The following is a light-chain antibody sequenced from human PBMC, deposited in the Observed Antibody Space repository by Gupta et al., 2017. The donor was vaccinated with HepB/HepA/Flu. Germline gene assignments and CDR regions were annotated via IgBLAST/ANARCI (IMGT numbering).Light chain of an antibody. J-gene: IGLJ2*01. CDR1: KLGDKY. CDR2: KDS. CDR3: QAWDSSTAV. Sequence: SYELIQPPPVSVSPGQTASITCSGAKLGDKYACWYQQKPGQYPVLVIYKDSKRPSGSPERFSGSNSGNTATLTISGTQAMDEDDYYCQAWDSSTAVFGGGTKLTVL. V-gene: IGLV3-1*01.